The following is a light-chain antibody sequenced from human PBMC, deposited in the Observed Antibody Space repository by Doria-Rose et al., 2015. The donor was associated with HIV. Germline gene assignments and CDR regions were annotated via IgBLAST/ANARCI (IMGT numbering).Light chain of an antibody. CDR1: QSLLYTSKNY. CDR3: RQYYDTPS. V-gene: IGKV4-1*01. J-gene: IGKJ3*01. Sequence: DIRLTQSPESLGMSLGERATLNCKSNQSLLYTSKNYLAWYQQKPVQPPKLLIYWASTRQSGVPARFSGSGSGTDFTLTISSLEAEDVAVYYCRQYYDTPSFGPGTTVDIK. CDR2: WAS.